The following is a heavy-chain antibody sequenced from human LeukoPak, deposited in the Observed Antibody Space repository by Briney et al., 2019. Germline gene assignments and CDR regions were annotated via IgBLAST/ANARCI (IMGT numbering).Heavy chain of an antibody. CDR3: TRLATGSAFDI. CDR2: IRRETNSYAT. J-gene: IGHJ3*02. V-gene: IGHV3-73*01. D-gene: IGHD4-17*01. CDR1: GFTFSGSA. Sequence: GGSLRLSCAASGFTFSGSAMHWVRQASGKGLEWVGRIRRETNSYATAYAASVKGRFTISRDDSMKTAYLQVDSLRTEDTAVYYCTRLATGSAFDIWGQGTMVTVSS.